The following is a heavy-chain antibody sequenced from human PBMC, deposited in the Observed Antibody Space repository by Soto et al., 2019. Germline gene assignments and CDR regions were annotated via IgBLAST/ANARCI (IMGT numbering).Heavy chain of an antibody. Sequence: QVQLVESGGGLAKPGGSLRLSCAASGFTFSDSYMRWIRQSPGKGLEWISYISSTGTMINYADTVKGRFTISRDNVKNSMDLQMNNLRVEDTAVYYCARQYSSGWYPGYNWFDPWGQGTLVSVSS. D-gene: IGHD6-19*01. V-gene: IGHV3-11*01. J-gene: IGHJ5*02. CDR2: ISSTGTMI. CDR1: GFTFSDSY. CDR3: ARQYSSGWYPGYNWFDP.